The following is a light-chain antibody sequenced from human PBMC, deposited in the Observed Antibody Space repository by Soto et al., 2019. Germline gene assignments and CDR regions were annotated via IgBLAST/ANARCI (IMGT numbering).Light chain of an antibody. CDR1: QGINKY. CDR2: TAS. J-gene: IGKJ3*01. Sequence: DLQMTQSPSSLSASVGDIVTITCRASQGINKYLALYQQKPGKVPNLLIHTASTLQSGVPSRFSGSGYGTDFTLTISSLQPADVETYYCQKYNSAPYTFGPGTKVD. CDR3: QKYNSAPYT. V-gene: IGKV1-27*01.